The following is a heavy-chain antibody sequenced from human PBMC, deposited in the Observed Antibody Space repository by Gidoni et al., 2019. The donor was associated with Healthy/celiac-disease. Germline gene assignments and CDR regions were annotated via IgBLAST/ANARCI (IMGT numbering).Heavy chain of an antibody. D-gene: IGHD6-13*01. CDR1: GFTVSSTY. Sequence: EVQLVESGGGLVQPGGSLSLSCAASGFTVSSTYMSWVRQAPGKGLEGVSVIYSGVSTYYAESVKGRFTSARDNSKNTLYLQMNSLRAEDTAVYYCARDRYSPVSFPGYSSSWYGMDVWGQGTTVTVSS. J-gene: IGHJ6*02. CDR2: IYSGVST. V-gene: IGHV3-66*02. CDR3: ARDRYSPVSFPGYSSSWYGMDV.